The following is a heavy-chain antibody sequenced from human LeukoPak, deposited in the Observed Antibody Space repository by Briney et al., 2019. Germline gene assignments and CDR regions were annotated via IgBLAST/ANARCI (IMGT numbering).Heavy chain of an antibody. CDR2: INPNSGGT. CDR1: GGTFISYA. D-gene: IGHD6-19*01. CDR3: ARETSSGWQNWFDP. V-gene: IGHV1-2*02. J-gene: IGHJ5*02. Sequence: ASVKVSCKASGGTFISYAISWVRQAPGQGLEWMGWINPNSGGTNYAQKFQGRVTMTRDTSISTAYMELSRLRSDDTAVYYCARETSSGWQNWFDPWGQGTLVTVSS.